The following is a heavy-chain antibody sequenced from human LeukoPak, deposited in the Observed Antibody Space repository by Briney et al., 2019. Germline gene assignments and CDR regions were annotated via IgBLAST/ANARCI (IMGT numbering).Heavy chain of an antibody. CDR1: GFSFSNHY. V-gene: IGHV3-7*01. CDR2: INEDGSNK. D-gene: IGHD6-19*01. J-gene: IGHJ4*02. Sequence: GGSLRLSCTASGFSFSNHYMRWIRQAPGKGLEWVANINEDGSNKWHLGSVKGRFTVSRDNARNSLYLQMNSLRVEDTAVYYCTRVIVAVPGYFDYFDFWGQGVLVNVSS. CDR3: TRVIVAVPGYFDYFDF.